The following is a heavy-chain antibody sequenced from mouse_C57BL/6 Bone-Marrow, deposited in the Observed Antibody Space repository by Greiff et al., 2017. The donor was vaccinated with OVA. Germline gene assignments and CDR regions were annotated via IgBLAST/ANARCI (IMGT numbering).Heavy chain of an antibody. V-gene: IGHV14-4*01. CDR2: IDPENGDT. CDR1: GFNIKDDY. D-gene: IGHD1-1*01. J-gene: IGHJ2*01. Sequence: EVKLMESGAELVRPGASVKLSCTASGFNIKDDYMHWVKQRPEQGLEWIGWIDPENGDTEYASKFQGKATITADTSSNTAYLQLSSLTSEDTAVYYCTHLFFDYWGQGTTLTVSS. CDR3: THLFFDY.